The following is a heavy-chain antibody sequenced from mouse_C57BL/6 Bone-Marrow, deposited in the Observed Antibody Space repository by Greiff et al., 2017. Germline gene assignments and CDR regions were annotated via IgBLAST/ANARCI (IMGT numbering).Heavy chain of an antibody. CDR2: INPYNGGT. CDR3: ARWGIVITTVVAKAY. CDR1: GYTFTDYY. Sequence: EVQLQQSGPVLVKPGASVKMSCKASGYTFTDYYMNWVKQSHGKSLEWIGVINPYNGGTSYNQKFKGKATLTVYKSSSTAYMELNSLTSEDSAVYYCARWGIVITTVVAKAYWGQGTLVTVSA. D-gene: IGHD1-1*01. J-gene: IGHJ3*01. V-gene: IGHV1-19*01.